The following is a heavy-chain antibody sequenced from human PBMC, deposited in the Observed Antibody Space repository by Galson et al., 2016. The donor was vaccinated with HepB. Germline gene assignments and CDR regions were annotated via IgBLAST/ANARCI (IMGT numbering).Heavy chain of an antibody. Sequence: SVKVSCKASGYTFTTYGITWVRQAPGQGLEWMGRISAYNGNTNYAQKLQGRVTMTTDTSTSTAYMELRSLRSDDTAVDFCARADYYVSSGYFGAFDIWGQGTMVTVSS. CDR1: GYTFTTYG. D-gene: IGHD3-22*01. V-gene: IGHV1-18*01. CDR3: ARADYYVSSGYFGAFDI. J-gene: IGHJ3*02. CDR2: ISAYNGNT.